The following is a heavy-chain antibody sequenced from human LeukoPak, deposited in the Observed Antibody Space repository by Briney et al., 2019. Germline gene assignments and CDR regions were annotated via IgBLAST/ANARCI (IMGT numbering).Heavy chain of an antibody. CDR3: ARDLIARPGREGFDY. Sequence: GASVKVSCKASGYTFTSYYMHWVRQAPGQGLEWMGIINPSGGSTSYAQKFQGRVTMTRDTSTSTVYMELNSLRSEDTAVYYCARDLIARPGREGFDYWGQGTLVTVSS. V-gene: IGHV1-46*01. CDR2: INPSGGST. D-gene: IGHD3-16*01. J-gene: IGHJ4*02. CDR1: GYTFTSYY.